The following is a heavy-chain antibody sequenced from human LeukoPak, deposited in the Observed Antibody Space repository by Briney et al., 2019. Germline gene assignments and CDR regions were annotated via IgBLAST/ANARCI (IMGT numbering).Heavy chain of an antibody. CDR1: GGSFSGYY. D-gene: IGHD1-26*01. CDR2: INHSGRT. CDR3: ARGGDSGSYLDY. Sequence: SETLSLTCAVYGGSFSGYYWSWIRQPPGKGLEWIGEINHSGRTNYNPSLKSRVTISVNTSKNQFSLKLSSVTAADTAVYYCARGGDSGSYLDYWGQGTLVTVSS. J-gene: IGHJ4*02. V-gene: IGHV4-34*01.